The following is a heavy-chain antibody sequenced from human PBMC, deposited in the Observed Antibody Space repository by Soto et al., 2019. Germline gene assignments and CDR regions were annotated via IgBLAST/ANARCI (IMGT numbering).Heavy chain of an antibody. Sequence: QVQLQESGPGLVKPSETLSLTCTVSGGSISSYYWSWTRQPPGKGLEWIGYIYYSGSTNYNPSLKSRVTISVDTSKNQFSLKLSSVTAADTAVYYCARSYWGGYFDYWGQGTLVTVSS. D-gene: IGHD2-8*02. CDR2: IYYSGST. CDR1: GGSISSYY. V-gene: IGHV4-59*01. CDR3: ARSYWGGYFDY. J-gene: IGHJ4*02.